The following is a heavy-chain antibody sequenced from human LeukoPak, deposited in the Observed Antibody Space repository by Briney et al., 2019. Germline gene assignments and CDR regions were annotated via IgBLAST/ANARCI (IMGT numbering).Heavy chain of an antibody. D-gene: IGHD6-13*01. Sequence: RPSETLSLTCAVYGGSFSGCYWSWIRQPPGKGLEWIGEINHSGSTNYNPSLKSRVTISVDTSKNQFSLKLSSVTAADTAVYYCARTYSSSWSDYWGQGTLVTVSS. V-gene: IGHV4-34*01. CDR3: ARTYSSSWSDY. CDR2: INHSGST. J-gene: IGHJ4*02. CDR1: GGSFSGCY.